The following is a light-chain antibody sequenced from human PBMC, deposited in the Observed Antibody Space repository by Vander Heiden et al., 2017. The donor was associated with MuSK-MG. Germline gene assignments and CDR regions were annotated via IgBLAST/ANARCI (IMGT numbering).Light chain of an antibody. CDR2: SNN. CDR3: AAWDDSLNGLV. Sequence: SVLTQPPSATGTPGPRSTISFSGTSSNIGSSTVNWYQQLPGTAPKLLIYSNNQRPSGVPDRFSGSKSGTSASLAISGLQSEDEADYYCAAWDDSLNGLVFGGGTKLTVL. CDR1: SSNIGSST. J-gene: IGLJ2*01. V-gene: IGLV1-44*01.